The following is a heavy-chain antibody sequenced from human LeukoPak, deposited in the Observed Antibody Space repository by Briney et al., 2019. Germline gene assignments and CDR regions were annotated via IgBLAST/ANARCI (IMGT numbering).Heavy chain of an antibody. Sequence: SETLSLTCTVSGGSISSSSYYWGWIRQPPGKGLEWIGSIYHSGSTYYSPSLKSRVTISVDTSKNQFSLKLSSVTAADTAVYYCARATAGTTLFEGIDYWGQGTLVTVSS. D-gene: IGHD1-1*01. V-gene: IGHV4-39*07. J-gene: IGHJ4*02. CDR2: IYHSGST. CDR1: GGSISSSSYY. CDR3: ARATAGTTLFEGIDY.